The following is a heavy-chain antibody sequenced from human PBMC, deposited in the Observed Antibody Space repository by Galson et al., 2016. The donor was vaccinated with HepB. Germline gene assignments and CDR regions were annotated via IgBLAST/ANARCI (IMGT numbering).Heavy chain of an antibody. J-gene: IGHJ4*02. CDR2: INIGGSI. Sequence: SETLSLTCAVYGGSLSGYYWTWIRQPPGKGLEWIGEINIGGSINYNPSLKSRVAISMDTSKNQFSLKVTSVTAADTAVYYCARGRYCDIGSCYSFFQSGWSGSRFDFWGQGNLVRVSS. CDR3: ARGRYCDIGSCYSFFQSGWSGSRFDF. V-gene: IGHV4-34*01. CDR1: GGSLSGYY. D-gene: IGHD2-15*01.